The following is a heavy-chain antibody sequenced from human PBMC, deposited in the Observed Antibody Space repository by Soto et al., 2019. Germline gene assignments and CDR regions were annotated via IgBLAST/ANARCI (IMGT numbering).Heavy chain of an antibody. CDR2: MNPNSGNT. CDR1: GYTSTSYD. D-gene: IGHD4-17*01. V-gene: IGHV1-8*01. J-gene: IGHJ4*02. CDR3: ARTLYGDNVDY. Sequence: QVQLVQSGAEVKKPGASVKVSCKATGYTSTSYDMNRVREATGQGLEWMGWMNPNSGNTGYAQKFQGRVSMTRNTSLSTAYMELSSLRSEDTDVYYCARTLYGDNVDYWGQGTLVTVSS.